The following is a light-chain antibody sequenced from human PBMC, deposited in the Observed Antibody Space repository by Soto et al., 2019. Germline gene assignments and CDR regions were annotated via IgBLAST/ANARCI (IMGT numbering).Light chain of an antibody. J-gene: IGLJ1*01. V-gene: IGLV3-21*02. CDR1: NVGAEG. CDR2: DDY. CDR3: QVWDSGADQYV. Sequence: SYVVTQTPSVSMAPGQTARITCGAHNVGAEGVQWYQQKAGQAPVLVVYDDYNRPSGIPDRFSGFKSGNTATLTIRSVEAGDEADYYCQVWDSGADQYVFGSGTKLTVL.